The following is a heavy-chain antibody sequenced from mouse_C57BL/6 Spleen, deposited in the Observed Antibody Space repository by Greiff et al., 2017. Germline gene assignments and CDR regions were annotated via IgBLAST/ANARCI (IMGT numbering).Heavy chain of an antibody. CDR2: INPGSGGT. CDR3: ATDSNYGAMDY. V-gene: IGHV1-54*01. CDR1: GYAFTNYL. Sequence: QVQLKQSGAELVRPGTSVKVSCKASGYAFTNYLIEWVKQRPGQGLEWIGVINPGSGGTNYNEKFKGKATLTADKSSSTAYMQLSSLTSEDSAVYFCATDSNYGAMDYWGQGTSVTVSS. D-gene: IGHD2-5*01. J-gene: IGHJ4*01.